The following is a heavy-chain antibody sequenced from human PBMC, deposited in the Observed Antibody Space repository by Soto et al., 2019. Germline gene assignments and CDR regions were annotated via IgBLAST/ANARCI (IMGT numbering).Heavy chain of an antibody. D-gene: IGHD1-1*01. CDR1: GGSISCYY. V-gene: IGHV4-59*01. CDR2: IYYSGST. Sequence: SETLSLTCTVSGGSISCYYWSWIRQPPGKGLEWIGYIYYSGSTNYNPSLKSRVTISVDTSKNQFSLKLSSVTAEDTAVYYCAREMTTRGMDVWGQGTTVTVSS. J-gene: IGHJ6*02. CDR3: AREMTTRGMDV.